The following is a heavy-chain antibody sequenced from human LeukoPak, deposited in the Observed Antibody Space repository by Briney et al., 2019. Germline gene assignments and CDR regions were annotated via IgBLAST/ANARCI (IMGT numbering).Heavy chain of an antibody. J-gene: IGHJ3*02. Sequence: GGSLRLSCAASGLTFSNYWMHWIRQVPGKGLVWVSHIKYDGSATNYADSVKGRFTISRDNAKNTLYLQMNSLRAEDTAVYYCARWGELPAFDIWGQGTMVTVSS. D-gene: IGHD1-26*01. CDR1: GLTFSNYW. V-gene: IGHV3-74*01. CDR2: IKYDGSAT. CDR3: ARWGELPAFDI.